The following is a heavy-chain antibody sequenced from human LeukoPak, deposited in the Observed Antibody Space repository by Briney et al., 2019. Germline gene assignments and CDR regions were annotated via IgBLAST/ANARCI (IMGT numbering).Heavy chain of an antibody. J-gene: IGHJ3*02. CDR2: ISYDGSNK. CDR1: GFTFSSYA. V-gene: IGHV3-30*04. CDR3: AGLRDAFDI. Sequence: GGSLRLSCAASGFTFSSYAMHWVRQAPGKGLEWVAVISYDGSNKYYVDSVKGRFTISRDNSKNTLYLQMNSLKAEDTAVYYCAGLRDAFDIWGQGTMVTVSS.